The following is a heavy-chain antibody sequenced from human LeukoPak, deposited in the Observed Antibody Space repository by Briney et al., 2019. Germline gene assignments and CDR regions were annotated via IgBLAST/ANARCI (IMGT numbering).Heavy chain of an antibody. V-gene: IGHV1-8*03. CDR3: ARVDDFWSGYYTGVYYFDY. Sequence: ASVKVSCKASGYTFTSYDINWVRQATGQGLEWMGWMNPNSGNTGYAQKFQGRVTITRNTSISTAYMELSCLRSEDTAVYYCARVDDFWSGYYTGVYYFDYWGRGTLVTVSS. CDR2: MNPNSGNT. CDR1: GYTFTSYD. J-gene: IGHJ4*02. D-gene: IGHD3-3*01.